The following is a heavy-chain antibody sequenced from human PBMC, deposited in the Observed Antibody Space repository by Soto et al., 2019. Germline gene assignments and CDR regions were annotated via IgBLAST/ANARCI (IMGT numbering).Heavy chain of an antibody. D-gene: IGHD3-10*01. CDR2: INPNSGGT. V-gene: IGHV1-2*04. CDR1: GYTFTGYY. Sequence: ASVKVYCKTSGYTFTGYYMHCVRHSPGQGLEWMGWINPNSGGTNYAQKFQGWVTMTRDTSISTAYMELSRLRSDDTAVYYCAREGSSPSVGVKYGMEVWGQGTTVTVSS. CDR3: AREGSSPSVGVKYGMEV. J-gene: IGHJ6*02.